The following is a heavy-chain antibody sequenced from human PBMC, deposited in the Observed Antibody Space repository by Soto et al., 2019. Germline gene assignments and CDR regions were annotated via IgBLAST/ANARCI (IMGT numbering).Heavy chain of an antibody. V-gene: IGHV1-18*04. Sequence: ASVKVYCKASGYSFTSYGISWVRQAPGQVLEWMGWISGHNGNTNHPQSLQGRVTMTTDTSRNTAYMELRSLRSDDTAVYYCARHRFNYYDDTVYYYFDYWGQGTLVTVSS. CDR3: ARHRFNYYDDTVYYYFDY. J-gene: IGHJ4*02. CDR2: ISGHNGNT. CDR1: GYSFTSYG. D-gene: IGHD3-22*01.